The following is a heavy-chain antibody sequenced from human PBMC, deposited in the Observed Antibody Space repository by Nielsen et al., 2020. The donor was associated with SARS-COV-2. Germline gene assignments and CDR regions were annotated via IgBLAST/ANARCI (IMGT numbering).Heavy chain of an antibody. J-gene: IGHJ4*02. CDR3: ARSLYDYGDYAGVFWDY. CDR2: INPYSGGT. CDR1: GYTFTGYY. V-gene: IGHV1-2*06. Sequence: ASVKVSCKASGYTFTGYYIHWVRQAPGQGLEWMGRINPYSGGTNYAQKFQGTVTMTRDASISTVYMELTSDDTAMYFCARSLYDYGDYAGVFWDYWGQGTLVTVSS. D-gene: IGHD4-17*01.